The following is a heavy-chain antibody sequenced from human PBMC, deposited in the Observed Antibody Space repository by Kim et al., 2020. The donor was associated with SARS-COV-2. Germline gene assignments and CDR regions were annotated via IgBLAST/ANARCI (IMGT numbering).Heavy chain of an antibody. V-gene: IGHV2-5*02. CDR3: APMGFYTNDWRPFTS. CDR1: GFSLSSNKVG. Sequence: SGPTLVNPTQTLTLTCTFSGFSLSSNKVGVGWIRQPPGKALEWLALIYWDDDKLYRPSLKSRLTITKDTSKNQVVLTMADMDPVDTGTYYCAPMGFYTNDWRPFTSWGQGARV. CDR2: IYWDDDK. J-gene: IGHJ5*02. D-gene: IGHD3-16*01.